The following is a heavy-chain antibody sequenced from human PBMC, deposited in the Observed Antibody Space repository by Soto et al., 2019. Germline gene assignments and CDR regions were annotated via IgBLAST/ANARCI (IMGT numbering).Heavy chain of an antibody. CDR1: GFTFSSYA. CDR3: AKDSNLYSYYYDSSGSPFDY. Sequence: GGSLRLSCAASGFTFSSYATSWVRQAPGKGLEWVSAINGSGGSTYYADSVKGRFTISRDNSKNTLYLQMNSLRAEDTAVYYCAKDSNLYSYYYDSSGSPFDYWGQGTLVTVSS. D-gene: IGHD3-22*01. CDR2: INGSGGST. J-gene: IGHJ4*02. V-gene: IGHV3-23*01.